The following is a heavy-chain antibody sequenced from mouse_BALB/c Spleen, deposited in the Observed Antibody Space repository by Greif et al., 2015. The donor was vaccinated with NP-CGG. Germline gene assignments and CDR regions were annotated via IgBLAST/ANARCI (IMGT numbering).Heavy chain of an antibody. D-gene: IGHD4-1*01. CDR3: ARRTGTEAMDY. CDR1: GYTFTDYY. V-gene: IGHV1-84*02. J-gene: IGHJ4*01. Sequence: LMESGPELVKPGASVKISCKASGYTFTDYYINWVKQKPGQGLEWIGWIYPGSGNTKYNEKFKGKATLTADTSSSTAYMQLSSLTSEDTAVYFCARRTGTEAMDYWGQGTSVTVSS. CDR2: IYPGSGNT.